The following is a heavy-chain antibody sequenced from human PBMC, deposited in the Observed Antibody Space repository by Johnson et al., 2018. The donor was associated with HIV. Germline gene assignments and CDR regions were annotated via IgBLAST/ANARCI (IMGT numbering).Heavy chain of an antibody. D-gene: IGHD3-10*01. V-gene: IGHV3-43D*03. CDR2: IRWDGAIT. CDR3: ARAEIYEGRVGDFAFDI. CDR1: GFTFDDYA. Sequence: QLVESGGGVVQPGRSLRLSCAASGFTFDDYAMHWVRQVPGNGLEWVSLIRWDGAITRYVDSVKGRFTISRDNSRNSLYLQMKSLRAEDSALYYCARAEIYEGRVGDFAFDIWGRGTMVTVSS. J-gene: IGHJ3*02.